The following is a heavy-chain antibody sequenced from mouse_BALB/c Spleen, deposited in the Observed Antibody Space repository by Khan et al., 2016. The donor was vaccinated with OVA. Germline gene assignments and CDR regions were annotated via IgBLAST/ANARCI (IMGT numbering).Heavy chain of an antibody. CDR1: GYTFTSYW. V-gene: IGHV1-7*01. D-gene: IGHD1-1*01. CDR3: ANHGSSSAWLTY. CDR2: INPSTGYT. Sequence: QVQLQQSGAELAKPGASVKMSCKASGYTFTSYWMHWVKQRPGQGPEWIGYINPSTGYTEYNQKFKDKATLTADKSSSTAYMQLSSLTSEDSAVYYCANHGSSSAWLTYWGQGTLVTVSA. J-gene: IGHJ3*01.